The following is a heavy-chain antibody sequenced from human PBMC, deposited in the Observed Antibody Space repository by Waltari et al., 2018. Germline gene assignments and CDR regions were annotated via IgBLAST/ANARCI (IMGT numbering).Heavy chain of an antibody. V-gene: IGHV4-34*01. Sequence: QVQLQQWGAGLLKPSETLSLTCAVYGGSFSGYYWRWIRQPPGKGLEWIGEINHSGSTNYNPSLKSRVTISVDTSKNQFSLKLSSVTAADTAVYYCARVDYVWGSYRPGSWFDPWGQGTLVTVYS. CDR2: INHSGST. CDR1: GGSFSGYY. J-gene: IGHJ5*02. CDR3: ARVDYVWGSYRPGSWFDP. D-gene: IGHD3-16*02.